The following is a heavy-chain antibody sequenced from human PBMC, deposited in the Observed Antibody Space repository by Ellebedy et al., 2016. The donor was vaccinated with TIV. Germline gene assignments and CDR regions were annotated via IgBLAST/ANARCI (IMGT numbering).Heavy chain of an antibody. CDR1: GGSLSTYY. V-gene: IGHV4-4*07. J-gene: IGHJ4*02. CDR2: IYTSGST. D-gene: IGHD6-19*01. Sequence: MPSETLPLTCTVSGGSLSTYYWSWIRQPAGKGLEWIGRIYTSGSTNYNPSLKSRVTMSVDTSKNQFSLKLSSVTAADTALYYCASGYSSGWLDYWGQGTLVTVSS. CDR3: ASGYSSGWLDY.